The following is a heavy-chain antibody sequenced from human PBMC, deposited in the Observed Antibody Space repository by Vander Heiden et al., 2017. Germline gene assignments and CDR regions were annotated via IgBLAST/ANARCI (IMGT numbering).Heavy chain of an antibody. CDR3: ARGSYLDD. J-gene: IGHJ4*02. Sequence: QVQLQESGPGLVKSSETLSLTCNVTGGSINNSDFRWIRRAAGKGLEWIGRVYSNGVTNYNPSLRTRVTMSADLSKNQVSLSLTSVTAADTAVYFCARGSYLDDWGQGTLVTVSS. CDR2: VYSNGVT. D-gene: IGHD3-10*01. V-gene: IGHV4-4*07. CDR1: GGSINNSD.